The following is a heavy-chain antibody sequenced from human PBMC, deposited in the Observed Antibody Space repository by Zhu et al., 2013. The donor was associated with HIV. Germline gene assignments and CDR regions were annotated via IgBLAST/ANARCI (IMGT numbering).Heavy chain of an antibody. CDR1: GYRFTAYY. V-gene: IGHV1-8*03. Sequence: QVQLLQSGAEVKRPGASVTVSCRPSGYRFTAYYIHWVRQATGQGPEWIGWMNPNSGNRDYAQKFQGRVTITMTSSISTVYMELSSLRSDDTAVYYCARDPDAAFDPVGVPAALKRIDYWGQGTLVTVSS. CDR2: MNPNSGNR. CDR3: ARDPDAAFDPVGVPAALKRIDY. D-gene: IGHD2-15*01. J-gene: IGHJ4*02.